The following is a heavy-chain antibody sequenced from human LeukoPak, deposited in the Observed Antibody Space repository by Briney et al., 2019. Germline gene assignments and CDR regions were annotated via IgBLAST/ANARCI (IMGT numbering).Heavy chain of an antibody. CDR2: MNPNSGNT. D-gene: IGHD1-14*01. J-gene: IGHJ4*02. Sequence: GASVKVSCKASGYTFTSYDINWVRQATGQGLEWMGWMNPNSGNTGYAQKFQGRVTMTRNTSISTAYMELSSLRSEDTAVYYCAGVSQGTAGQDFDYWGQGTLVTVSS. CDR3: AGVSQGTAGQDFDY. CDR1: GYTFTSYD. V-gene: IGHV1-8*01.